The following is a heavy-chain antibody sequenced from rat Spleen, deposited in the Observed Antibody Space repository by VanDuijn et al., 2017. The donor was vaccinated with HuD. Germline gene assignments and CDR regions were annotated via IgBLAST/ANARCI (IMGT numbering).Heavy chain of an antibody. D-gene: IGHD1-9*01. V-gene: IGHV5-19*01. CDR2: ISPSGTRT. J-gene: IGHJ2*01. Sequence: EVQLVESGGGLVQPGRSLKLSCAASGFTFSNYGMAWVRQAPTKGLEWVASISPSGTRTSYRDSVKGRFAISRDNAESTLYLQMDSLTSEDTATYYCAAGTTGIPNYWGQGVMVTVSS. CDR1: GFTFSNYG. CDR3: AAGTTGIPNY.